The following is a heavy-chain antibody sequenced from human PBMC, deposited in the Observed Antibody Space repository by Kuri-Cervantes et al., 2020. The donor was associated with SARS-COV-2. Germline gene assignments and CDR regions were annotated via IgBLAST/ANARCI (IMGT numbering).Heavy chain of an antibody. CDR1: GFTVSSNY. J-gene: IGHJ5*02. CDR3: ARVRGDYVP. V-gene: IGHV3-53*01. CDR2: IYSGGST. D-gene: IGHD3-16*01. Sequence: GESLKISCAASGFTVSSNYMSWVRQAPGKGLEWVSLIYSGGSTYYADSVKGRFAISRDNSKNTLYLQMNSLRAEDTAVYYFARVRGDYVPWGQGTLVTVSS.